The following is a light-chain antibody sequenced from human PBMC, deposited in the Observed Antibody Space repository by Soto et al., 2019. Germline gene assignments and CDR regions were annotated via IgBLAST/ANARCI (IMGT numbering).Light chain of an antibody. CDR2: GAS. Sequence: EIVLTQSPGILSLSPGERATLSCRASQSISSTYLAWYQQKPGQAPRLLIYGASSRATGIPDRFSGSGSGTEFTLTISRLEPEDFAVFYCQQYSSSPRTFGQGTKVEIK. CDR1: QSISSTY. CDR3: QQYSSSPRT. J-gene: IGKJ1*01. V-gene: IGKV3-20*01.